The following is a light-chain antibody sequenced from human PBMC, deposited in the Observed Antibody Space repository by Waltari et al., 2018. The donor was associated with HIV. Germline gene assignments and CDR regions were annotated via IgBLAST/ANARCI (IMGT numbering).Light chain of an antibody. CDR2: EVT. Sequence: QSALTQPAPVSGPPGQSITISCPATSSEVGAYNPVSWYQQHPGTAPKLMVFEVTKRPSGVSDRFSGSRSGNTASLTISGLQAEDEGDYYCCSYTGTGVLFGRGTKLTVL. V-gene: IGLV2-23*02. CDR1: SSEVGAYNP. J-gene: IGLJ2*01. CDR3: CSYTGTGVL.